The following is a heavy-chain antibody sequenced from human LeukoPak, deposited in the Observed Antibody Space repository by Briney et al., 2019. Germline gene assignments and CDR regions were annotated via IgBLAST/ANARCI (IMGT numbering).Heavy chain of an antibody. V-gene: IGHV4-31*03. CDR2: IYYSGST. D-gene: IGHD5-24*01. CDR3: ARDHGRWLQHPYYFDY. J-gene: IGHJ4*02. CDR1: GGSISSGGYY. Sequence: SETLSFTCTVSGGSISSGGYYWSWIRQHPGKGLEWIGYIYYSGSTYYNPSLKSRVTISVDTSKNQFSLKLSSVTAADTAVYYCARDHGRWLQHPYYFDYWGQGTLVTVSS.